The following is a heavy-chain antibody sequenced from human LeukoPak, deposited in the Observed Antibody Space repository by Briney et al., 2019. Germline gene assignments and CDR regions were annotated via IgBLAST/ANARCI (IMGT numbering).Heavy chain of an antibody. CDR2: IGGSGGTSGDST. D-gene: IGHD6-13*01. J-gene: IGHJ4*02. V-gene: IGHV3-23*01. Sequence: GGSLRLSCAASGFTFSSYAMSWVRQAPGKGLEWVSVSVIGGSGGTSGDSTYYADSVKGRFTISRDDSNNTLYLQMNNLRVEDTAVHYCAKHRSGIAASGSNYWGQGTLVSVSS. CDR1: GFTFSSYA. CDR3: AKHRSGIAASGSNY.